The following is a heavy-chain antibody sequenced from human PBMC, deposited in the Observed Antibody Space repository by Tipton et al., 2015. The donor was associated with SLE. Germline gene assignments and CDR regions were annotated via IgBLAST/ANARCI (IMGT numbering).Heavy chain of an antibody. CDR2: IYYSGST. V-gene: IGHV4-30-4*01. Sequence: TLSLTCTVSGGSISSGDYYWSWIRQPPGKGLEWIGYIYYSGSTYYNPSLKSRVTISVDTSKNQFSLKLSSVTAADTAVYYCARDGRSGTVSYGVLVYWGQGTLVTVSS. CDR3: ARDGRSGTVSYGVLVY. CDR1: GGSISSGDYY. D-gene: IGHD1-26*01. J-gene: IGHJ4*02.